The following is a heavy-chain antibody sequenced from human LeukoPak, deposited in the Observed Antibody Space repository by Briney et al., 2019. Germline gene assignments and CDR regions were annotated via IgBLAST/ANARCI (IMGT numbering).Heavy chain of an antibody. CDR1: GFTFSSYA. J-gene: IGHJ4*02. CDR2: ISGSGGST. D-gene: IGHD4-17*01. V-gene: IGHV3-23*01. CDR3: AKSVESAVTTNPYFDY. Sequence: GGSLRLSCAASGFTFSSYAMSWVRQAPGKGLEWVSIISGSGGSTYYADSVKGRFTISRDNSKNTLVLQMNSLRAEDTAVYYCAKSVESAVTTNPYFDYWGQGTLVTVYS.